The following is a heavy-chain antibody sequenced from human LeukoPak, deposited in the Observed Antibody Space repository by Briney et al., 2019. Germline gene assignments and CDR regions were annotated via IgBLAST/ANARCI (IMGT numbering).Heavy chain of an antibody. Sequence: PSETLSLTCTVSGGSISSYYWSWIRQPPGKGLEWIGYIYYSGSTNYNPSLKSRVTISVDTSKNQFSLKLSSVTAADTAVYYCARRVAAAGCWDYWGQGTLVTVSS. CDR2: IYYSGST. V-gene: IGHV4-59*08. CDR3: ARRVAAAGCWDY. D-gene: IGHD6-13*01. J-gene: IGHJ4*02. CDR1: GGSISSYY.